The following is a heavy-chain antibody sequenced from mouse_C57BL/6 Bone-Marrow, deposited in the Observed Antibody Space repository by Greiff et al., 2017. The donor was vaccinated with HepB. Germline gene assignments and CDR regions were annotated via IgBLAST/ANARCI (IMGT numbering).Heavy chain of an antibody. Sequence: EVQLQESGPELVKPGASVSMSCKASGYTFTDYNMHWVKQCHGKSLEWIGYINPNNGGTSYNQKFKGKATLTVNKSSSTAYMELRSLTSEDSAVYYCAKRGSSGYVYAMDYWGQGTSVTVSS. CDR3: AKRGSSGYVYAMDY. V-gene: IGHV1-22*01. CDR2: INPNNGGT. D-gene: IGHD3-2*02. J-gene: IGHJ4*01. CDR1: GYTFTDYN.